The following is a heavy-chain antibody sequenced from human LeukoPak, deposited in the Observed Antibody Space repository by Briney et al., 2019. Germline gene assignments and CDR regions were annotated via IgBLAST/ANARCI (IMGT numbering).Heavy chain of an antibody. V-gene: IGHV3-48*01. CDR1: GFTFSSYS. CDR2: ISSSSSTI. D-gene: IGHD2-21*01. Sequence: GGSLRLSCAASGFTFSSYSMNWVRQAPGKGLEWVSYISSSSSTIYYADSVKGRFTISRDNSKNTLYLQMNSLRAEDTAVYYCAKDLSLLWGYYYYMDVWGKGTTVTVSS. CDR3: AKDLSLLWGYYYYMDV. J-gene: IGHJ6*03.